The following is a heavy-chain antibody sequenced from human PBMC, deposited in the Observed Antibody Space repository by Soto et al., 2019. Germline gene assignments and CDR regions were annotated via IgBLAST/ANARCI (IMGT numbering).Heavy chain of an antibody. CDR2: IWYDGSNK. D-gene: IGHD2-15*01. J-gene: IGHJ5*02. CDR3: ARDGMAYVASWFDP. Sequence: QVQLVESGGGVVQPGRSLRLSCAASGFTFSSYGMHWVRQAPGKGLEWVAVIWYDGSNKYYADSVKGRFTISRDNSKNTLYLQMNSLRAEDTAVYYCARDGMAYVASWFDPWGQGTLVTVSS. V-gene: IGHV3-33*01. CDR1: GFTFSSYG.